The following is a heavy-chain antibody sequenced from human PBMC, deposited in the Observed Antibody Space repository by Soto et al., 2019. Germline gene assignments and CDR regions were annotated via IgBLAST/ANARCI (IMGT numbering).Heavy chain of an antibody. CDR2: INAGNGNT. D-gene: IGHD3-22*01. J-gene: IGHJ3*02. V-gene: IGHV1-3*01. CDR3: ARGGNYYDRSVDI. CDR1: GYTFTSYA. Sequence: ASVKVSCKASGYTFTSYAMHWVRQAPGQRLEWMGWINAGNGNTKYSQKFQGRVTMTRNTFISTAYMELSSLRSEDTAVYYCARGGNYYDRSVDIWGQGTMVTVSS.